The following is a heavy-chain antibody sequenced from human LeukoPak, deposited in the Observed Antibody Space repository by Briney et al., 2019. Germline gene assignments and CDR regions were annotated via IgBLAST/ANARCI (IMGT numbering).Heavy chain of an antibody. CDR1: GFTFDDCA. J-gene: IGHJ4*02. Sequence: GGSLRLSCTASGFTFDDCAMHWVRQAPGKGLEWVSGISWSGSSIGYADSVKGRFTISRDNAKNSLCLQMNSLRTEDTAFYYCAKDPSAYCGGDCFRADYWGQGTLVTVSS. D-gene: IGHD2-21*02. CDR2: ISWSGSSI. V-gene: IGHV3-9*01. CDR3: AKDPSAYCGGDCFRADY.